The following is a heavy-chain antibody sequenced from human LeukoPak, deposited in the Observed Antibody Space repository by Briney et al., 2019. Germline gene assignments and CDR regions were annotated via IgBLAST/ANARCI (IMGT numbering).Heavy chain of an antibody. CDR3: ARLYDILTGAFDY. CDR1: GFTFSSYS. V-gene: IGHV3-21*01. J-gene: IGHJ4*02. CDR2: ISSSSSYI. Sequence: KPGRSLRLSCAASGFTFSSYSMNWVRQAPGKGLEWVSSISSSSSYIYYADSVKGRFTISRDNAKNSLYLQMSSLRAEDTAIYYCARLYDILTGAFDYWGQGTLVTVSS. D-gene: IGHD3-9*01.